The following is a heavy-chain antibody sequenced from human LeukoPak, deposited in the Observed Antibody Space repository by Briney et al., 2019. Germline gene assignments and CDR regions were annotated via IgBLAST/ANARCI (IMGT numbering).Heavy chain of an antibody. D-gene: IGHD3-16*02. V-gene: IGHV3-7*05. CDR1: GFTFSSLW. CDR2: IKDDGTET. Sequence: GGSLRLSCAASGFTFSSLWMSWVRQAPGKGLEWVANIKDDGTETKYVDSVKGRFTISRDNAMNSLFLQMNSLTAEDTAIYYCARNRIRLDFWGQGTLVTVSS. CDR3: ARNRIRLDF. J-gene: IGHJ4*02.